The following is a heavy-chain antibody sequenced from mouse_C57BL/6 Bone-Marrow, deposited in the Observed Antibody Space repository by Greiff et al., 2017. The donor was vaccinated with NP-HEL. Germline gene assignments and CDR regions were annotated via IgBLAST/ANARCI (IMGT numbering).Heavy chain of an antibody. V-gene: IGHV1-15*01. D-gene: IGHD2-4*01. CDR2: IDPETGGT. CDR1: GYTFTDYE. Sequence: QVQLQQSGAELVRPGASVTLSCKASGYTFTDYEMHWVKQTPVHGLEWIGAIDPETGGTAYNQKFKGKAILTADKSSSTAYMELRSLTSEDSAVYYCTRSGDYDDGRLYYAMDYWGQGTSVTVSS. CDR3: TRSGDYDDGRLYYAMDY. J-gene: IGHJ4*01.